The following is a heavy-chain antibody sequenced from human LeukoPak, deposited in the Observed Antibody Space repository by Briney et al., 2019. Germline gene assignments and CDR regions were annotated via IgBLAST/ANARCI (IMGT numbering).Heavy chain of an antibody. D-gene: IGHD5-18*01. V-gene: IGHV1-2*02. CDR1: GYSFTDYY. Sequence: ASVKVSCKASGYSFTDYYMHWVRQAPGQGLEWTGWINPDSGGTNFAQKFQGRVTMTRDTSISTAYMELSRLRSDDTAVYYCTRGQYNYGRDWFDPWGQGTLVTVSS. CDR3: TRGQYNYGRDWFDP. J-gene: IGHJ5*02. CDR2: INPDSGGT.